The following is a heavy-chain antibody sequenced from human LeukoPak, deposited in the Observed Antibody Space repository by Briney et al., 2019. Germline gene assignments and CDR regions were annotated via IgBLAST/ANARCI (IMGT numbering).Heavy chain of an antibody. V-gene: IGHV3-23*01. D-gene: IGHD1-26*01. J-gene: IGHJ4*02. CDR1: GVTFSNYV. CDR2: ISGSGDST. CDR3: AKDYSGSYYYFDY. Sequence: PGGSLRLSCAVSGVTFSNYVMSWVRQAPGKGLEWVSLISGSGDSTYYADSVKGRFTISRDNSKNTLYLQMNSLRAEDTAVYYCAKDYSGSYYYFDYWGQGTLVTVSS.